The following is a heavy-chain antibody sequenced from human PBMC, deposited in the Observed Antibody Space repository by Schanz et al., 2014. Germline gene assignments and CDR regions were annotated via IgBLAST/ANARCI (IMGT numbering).Heavy chain of an antibody. Sequence: VQLVESGGGFVQPGGSLGLSCAASGFTFSSYAMHWVRQAPGKGLEWVALISNDGSIKYYADSVEGRFTISRDNSKNTLYLHMNTLRSEDTAVYYCAKDSTHIDIVLVPTAIDYWGQGTLVTVSS. J-gene: IGHJ4*02. CDR2: ISNDGSIK. V-gene: IGHV3-30-3*01. CDR1: GFTFSSYA. CDR3: AKDSTHIDIVLVPTAIDY. D-gene: IGHD2-2*01.